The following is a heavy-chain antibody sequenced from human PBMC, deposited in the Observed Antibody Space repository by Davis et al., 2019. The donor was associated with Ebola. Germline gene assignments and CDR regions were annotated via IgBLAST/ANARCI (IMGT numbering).Heavy chain of an antibody. CDR2: ISGSGGST. J-gene: IGHJ3*02. D-gene: IGHD3-3*01. CDR3: AKDKNYDFWSGYPHDAFDI. V-gene: IGHV3-23*01. CDR1: GFTFSSYA. Sequence: GESLKISCAASGFTFSSYAMSWVRQAPGKGLEWVSAISGSGGSTYYADSVKGRFTISRDNSKNTLYLQMNSLRAEDTAIYYCAKDKNYDFWSGYPHDAFDIWGQGKMVNVSS.